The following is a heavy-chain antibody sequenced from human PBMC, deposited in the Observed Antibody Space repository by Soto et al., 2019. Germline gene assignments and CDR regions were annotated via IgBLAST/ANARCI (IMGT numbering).Heavy chain of an antibody. J-gene: IGHJ1*01. CDR3: AGEEVFGYGSGSNNPFQH. V-gene: IGHV4-30-2*01. D-gene: IGHD3-10*01. CDR2: IYHSGST. CDR1: GGSISSGGYS. Sequence: TSETLSLTCAFSGGSISSGGYSWSWIRQPPGKGLEWIGYIYHSGSTYYNPSLKSRVTISVDRSKNQFSLKLSSVTAADTAVYYCAGEEVFGYGSGSNNPFQHWGQGTLVTVPQ.